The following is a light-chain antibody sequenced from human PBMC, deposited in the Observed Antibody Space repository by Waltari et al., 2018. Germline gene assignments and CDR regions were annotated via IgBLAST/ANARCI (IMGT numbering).Light chain of an antibody. V-gene: IGKV1-5*01. CDR3: QQYNNFPFT. Sequence: DIQMTQSPSTLSASVGDRVTITCRPSQSFGGPLAWFQQKPGKAPKLLFYAASTLEPGVPSRFSGSGSGTEFTLTVSSLQPDDFATYYCQQYNNFPFTFGPGTTV. CDR2: AAS. J-gene: IGKJ3*01. CDR1: QSFGGP.